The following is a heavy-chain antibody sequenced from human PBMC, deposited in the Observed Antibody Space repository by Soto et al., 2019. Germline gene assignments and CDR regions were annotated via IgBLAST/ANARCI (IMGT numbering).Heavy chain of an antibody. D-gene: IGHD2-2*02. V-gene: IGHV3-23*01. CDR2: ISGSGGST. CDR1: GFTFSSYA. CDR3: AKDPNLVVPADIWPYVDY. J-gene: IGHJ4*02. Sequence: HPGGSLRLSCAASGFTFSSYAMSWVRQAPGKGLEWVSAISGSGGSTYYADSVKGRFTISRDNSKNTLYLQMNSLRAEDTAVYYCAKDPNLVVPADIWPYVDYWGQGTLVTVSS.